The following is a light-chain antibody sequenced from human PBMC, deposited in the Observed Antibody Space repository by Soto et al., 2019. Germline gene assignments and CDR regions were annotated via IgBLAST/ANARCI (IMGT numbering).Light chain of an antibody. V-gene: IGLV1-44*01. CDR1: SSNIGSNT. CDR2: NNA. J-gene: IGLJ3*02. Sequence: QSVPTQAPSASGTPGQRVTISCSGSSSNIGSNTVNWYQQLPGTAPKLLIYNNAQRPSGVPDRFSGSKSGTSASLAIGGLQSEDEADYYCAVWDDSLNGWVFGGGTKLTVL. CDR3: AVWDDSLNGWV.